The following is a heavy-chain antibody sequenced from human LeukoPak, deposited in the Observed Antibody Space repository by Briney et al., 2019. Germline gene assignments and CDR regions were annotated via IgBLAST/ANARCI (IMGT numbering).Heavy chain of an antibody. J-gene: IGHJ6*02. V-gene: IGHV3-23*01. CDR3: AGGAAYGSGRNGMDV. Sequence: GGSLRLSCAASGFTFSSFAMSWVRQAPGKGLEWVSAVSGSGGSTYYEDSVKGRFTISRDNSKNTLYLQMNSLRAEDTAVYYCAGGAAYGSGRNGMDVWGQGTTVTVSS. CDR2: VSGSGGST. CDR1: GFTFSSFA. D-gene: IGHD3-10*01.